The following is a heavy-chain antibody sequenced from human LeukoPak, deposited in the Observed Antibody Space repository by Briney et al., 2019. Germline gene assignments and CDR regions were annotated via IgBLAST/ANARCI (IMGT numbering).Heavy chain of an antibody. J-gene: IGHJ4*02. V-gene: IGHV4-39*01. CDR2: IYYSGST. CDR1: GGSISSSSYY. D-gene: IGHD3-10*01. CDR3: AGQWGGLLWFGELSG. Sequence: SETLSLTCTVSGGSISSSSYYWGWIRQPPGKGLEWIGSIYYSGSTYYNPSLKSRVTISVDTSKNQFSLKLSSVTAADTAVYYYAGQWGGLLWFGELSGWGQGTLVTVSS.